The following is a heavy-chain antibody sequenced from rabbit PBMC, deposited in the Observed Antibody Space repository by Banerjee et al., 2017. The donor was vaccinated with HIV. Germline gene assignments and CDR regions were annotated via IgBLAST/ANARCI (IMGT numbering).Heavy chain of an antibody. Sequence: QSLEESGGDLVKPGASLTLTCTASGFSFSSSYWICWVRQAAGKGLEWIGCIRGSSSGSSYYAILENSQFPIANPSSPTVTLQMAGVPAADAANYFCARGGTYGDLWGPGTLVTV. CDR3: ARGGTYGDL. D-gene: IGHD5-1*01. CDR1: GFSFSSSYW. J-gene: IGHJ4*01. V-gene: IGHV1S40*01. CDR2: IRGSSSGSS.